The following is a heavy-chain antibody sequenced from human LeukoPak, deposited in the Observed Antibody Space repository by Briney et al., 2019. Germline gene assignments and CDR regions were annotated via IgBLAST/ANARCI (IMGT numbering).Heavy chain of an antibody. V-gene: IGHV3-23*01. CDR3: AKVDSSGWFHAFDI. J-gene: IGHJ3*02. D-gene: IGHD6-19*01. CDR2: ISGSGGST. CDR1: GFTFSTHW. Sequence: GGSLRLSCAASGFTFSTHWMSWVRQAPGKGPEWVSAISGSGGSTYYADSVKGRFTISRDNSKNTLYLQMNSLRAEDTAVYYCAKVDSSGWFHAFDIWGLGTMVTVSS.